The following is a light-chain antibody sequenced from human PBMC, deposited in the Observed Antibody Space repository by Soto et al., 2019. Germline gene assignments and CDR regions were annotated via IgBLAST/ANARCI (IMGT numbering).Light chain of an antibody. V-gene: IGKV1-5*03. CDR2: KAS. CDR1: QSISSW. J-gene: IGKJ1*01. CDR3: QQYNSYSWT. Sequence: DIQMAQSPSTLSASVGDRVTITCRASQSISSWLAWYQQKPGKAPKLLIYKASSLESGVPSRFSGSGSGTEFTLTISSLQPDDLATYYCQQYNSYSWTFDQGTKVEIK.